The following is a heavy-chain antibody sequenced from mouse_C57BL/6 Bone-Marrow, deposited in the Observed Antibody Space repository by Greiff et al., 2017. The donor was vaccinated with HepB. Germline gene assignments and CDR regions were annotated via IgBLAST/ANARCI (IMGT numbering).Heavy chain of an antibody. J-gene: IGHJ4*01. V-gene: IGHV5-17*01. CDR1: GFTFSDYG. Sequence: EVQGVESGGGLVKPGGSLKLSCAASGFTFSDYGMHWVRQAPEKGLEWVAYISSGSSTIYYADTVKGRFTISRDNAKNTRFLQMTSLRSEDTAMYYCARPGYGLRRPYYAMDYWGQGTSVTVSS. CDR3: ARPGYGLRRPYYAMDY. D-gene: IGHD2-2*01. CDR2: ISSGSSTI.